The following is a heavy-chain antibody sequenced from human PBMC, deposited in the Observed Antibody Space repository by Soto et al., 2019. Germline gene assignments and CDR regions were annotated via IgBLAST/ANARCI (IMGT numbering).Heavy chain of an antibody. Sequence: AGSLKISCAASWFTFTRYSMNWVRQAPGKGLEWVSSISSTTNYIYYGDSMKGRFTISRDNAKNSLYLEMNSLRAEDTAVYYCAKETMGNWYFDLWGRGTLVTVSS. CDR1: WFTFTRYS. CDR3: AKETMGNWYFDL. CDR2: ISSTTNYI. D-gene: IGHD3-10*01. V-gene: IGHV3-21*06. J-gene: IGHJ2*01.